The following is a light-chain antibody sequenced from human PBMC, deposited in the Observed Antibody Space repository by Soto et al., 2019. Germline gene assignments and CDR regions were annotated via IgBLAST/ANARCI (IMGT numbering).Light chain of an antibody. Sequence: DIQMTQSPSALSASVGDTVTVTCRASHAIGDHLAWFQQQPGKVPQRLIYSVSTLRTGAPSRFSGSGSETDFTLTITNLQPEDFASYFCLQHYTYPPTFGGAT. CDR1: HAIGDH. J-gene: IGKJ4*01. V-gene: IGKV1-17*03. CDR2: SVS. CDR3: LQHYTYPPT.